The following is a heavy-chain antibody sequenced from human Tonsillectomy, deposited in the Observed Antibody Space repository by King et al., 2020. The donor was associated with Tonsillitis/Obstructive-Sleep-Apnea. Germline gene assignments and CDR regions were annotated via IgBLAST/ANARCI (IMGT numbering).Heavy chain of an antibody. CDR1: VFSLSTSGVG. CDR2: IYWDDDK. J-gene: IGHJ4*02. D-gene: IGHD5-12*01. CDR3: AHSMYPYSLFGY. Sequence: TLKESGPTLVKPTQTLTLTCTFSVFSLSTSGVGVGWIRQPPGKALEWLALIYWDDDKRYTPSLKSRLTIPKGTSENQVVLTMTSMDPVDTGTYYCAHSMYPYSLFGYWGQGTLVTVSS. V-gene: IGHV2-5*02.